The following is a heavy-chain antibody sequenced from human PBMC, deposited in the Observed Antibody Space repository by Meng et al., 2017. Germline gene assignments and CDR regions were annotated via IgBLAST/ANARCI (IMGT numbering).Heavy chain of an antibody. V-gene: IGHV4-34*01. J-gene: IGHJ5*02. Sequence: QMQPQQLGARLLQPSGTPSPTCAVYGGSFRGSYWSWIRQPPGKGLEWIGEINHSGSTNYNPSLKSRVTISVDTSKNQFSLKLSSVTAADTAVYYCARGRSIVATRVAWFDPWGQGTLVTVSS. CDR1: GGSFRGSY. CDR3: ARGRSIVATRVAWFDP. CDR2: INHSGST. D-gene: IGHD5-12*01.